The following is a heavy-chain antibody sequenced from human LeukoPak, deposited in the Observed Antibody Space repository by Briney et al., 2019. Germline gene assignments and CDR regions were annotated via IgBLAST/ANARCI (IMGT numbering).Heavy chain of an antibody. D-gene: IGHD1-26*01. CDR2: INHSGST. CDR3: ARGIVGAPHFDR. CDR1: GGSFSGYY. V-gene: IGHV4-34*01. Sequence: SETLSLTCAVYGGSFSGYYWSWIRQPPGKGLEWIGEINHSGSTNYNPSLKSRVTISPGMSKNQYTLNLTSVTAADTAVYYCARGIVGAPHFDRWGQGTLVTVSS. J-gene: IGHJ5*02.